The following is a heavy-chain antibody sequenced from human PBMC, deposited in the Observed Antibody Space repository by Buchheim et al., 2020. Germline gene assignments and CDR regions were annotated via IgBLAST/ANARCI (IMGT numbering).Heavy chain of an antibody. V-gene: IGHV3-30*03. CDR2: ISYDGSNK. CDR1: VFTFSSYG. D-gene: IGHD3-3*01. CDR3: ECDFWSGYRYYYYGMDV. Sequence: QVQLVESGGGVVQPGRSLRLSCAASVFTFSSYGMHWVRQAPGKGLEWVAVISYDGSNKYYADSVKGRFTISRDNSKNTLYLQMNSLRAEDTAVYYCECDFWSGYRYYYYGMDVWGQGTT. J-gene: IGHJ6*02.